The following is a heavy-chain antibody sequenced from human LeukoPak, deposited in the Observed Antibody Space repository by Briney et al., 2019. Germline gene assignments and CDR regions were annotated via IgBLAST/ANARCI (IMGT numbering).Heavy chain of an antibody. CDR1: GYTLTELS. CDR2: FDPEDGET. D-gene: IGHD3-9*01. CDR3: ARLDPDY. V-gene: IGHV1-24*01. Sequence: ASVKVSCKVSGYTLTELSMHWVRQAPGKGLEWMGGFDPEDGETIYAQKFQGRVTITADKSTSTAYMELSSLRSEDTAVYYCARLDPDYWGQGTPVTVSS. J-gene: IGHJ4*02.